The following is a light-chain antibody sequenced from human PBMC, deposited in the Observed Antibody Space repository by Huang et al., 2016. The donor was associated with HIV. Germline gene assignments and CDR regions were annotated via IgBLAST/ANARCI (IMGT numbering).Light chain of an antibody. CDR3: QQSYNTPLT. CDR2: AAS. Sequence: DIQMTQSPSSLFASVGDRVTITCRASQSINSYLNWYQHKPGKAPKVLIYAASSLQSGVPSRFSGSGSGTDFTLTINSLQPEDFAIYYCQQSYNTPLTFGGGTRLEIK. CDR1: QSINSY. V-gene: IGKV1-39*01. J-gene: IGKJ4*01.